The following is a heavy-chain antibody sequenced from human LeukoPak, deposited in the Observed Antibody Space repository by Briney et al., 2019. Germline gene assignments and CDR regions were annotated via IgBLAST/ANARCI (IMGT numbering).Heavy chain of an antibody. CDR3: ARPTRGWIVVVPAAVDY. D-gene: IGHD2-2*01. V-gene: IGHV3-30-3*01. Sequence: GGSLRLSCAASGFTLSSYAMHWVRQAPGKGLEWVAVISYDGSNKYYADSVKGRFTISRDNSKNTLYLQMNSLRAEDTAVYYCARPTRGWIVVVPAAVDYWGQGTLVTVSS. CDR1: GFTLSSYA. J-gene: IGHJ4*02. CDR2: ISYDGSNK.